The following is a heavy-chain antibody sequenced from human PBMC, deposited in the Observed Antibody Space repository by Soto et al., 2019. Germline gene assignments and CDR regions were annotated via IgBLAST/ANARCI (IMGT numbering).Heavy chain of an antibody. CDR3: ARAGGDGGTCYTLVGLRYGMDV. CDR1: GFTFSNYA. Sequence: QVQLVESGGGVVQPGRSLRLSCAASGFTFSNYAMYWVRQAPGKGLEWVAVISYDGNNKYYADSVKGRFTISRDNSKNTLYLHMNSRGAEDTAVYYCARAGGDGGTCYTLVGLRYGMDVWGQGTTVTVSS. CDR2: ISYDGNNK. D-gene: IGHD2-15*01. J-gene: IGHJ6*02. V-gene: IGHV3-30-3*01.